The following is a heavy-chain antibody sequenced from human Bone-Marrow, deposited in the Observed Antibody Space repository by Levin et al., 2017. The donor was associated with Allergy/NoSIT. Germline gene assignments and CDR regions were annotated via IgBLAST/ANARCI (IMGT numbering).Heavy chain of an antibody. CDR1: GYTFTNYA. CDR3: ARDPSDSSGWAYSYYYYMDV. V-gene: IGHV1-18*01. D-gene: IGHD6-19*01. Sequence: GESLKISCKASGYTFTNYAISWVRQAPGQGLEWMGWISAYNGNTNYAQKVQGRVTMTTDTSTSTAYMELRSLRSDDTAVYYCARDPSDSSGWAYSYYYYMDVWGKGTTVTVSS. CDR2: ISAYNGNT. J-gene: IGHJ6*03.